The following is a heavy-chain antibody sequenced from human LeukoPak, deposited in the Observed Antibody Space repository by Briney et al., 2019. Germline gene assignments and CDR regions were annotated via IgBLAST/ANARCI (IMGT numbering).Heavy chain of an antibody. D-gene: IGHD1-26*01. V-gene: IGHV4-39*07. CDR3: ARGRAAALGSYGNYFDY. CDR2: IYYSGST. CDR1: GGSISSSSYY. J-gene: IGHJ4*02. Sequence: SETLSLTCTVSGGSISSSSYYWGWIRQPPGKGLEWIGSIYYSGSTYYNPSLKSRVTISVDTSKNQFSLKLSSVTAADTAVYYCARGRAAALGSYGNYFDYWGQGTLVTVSS.